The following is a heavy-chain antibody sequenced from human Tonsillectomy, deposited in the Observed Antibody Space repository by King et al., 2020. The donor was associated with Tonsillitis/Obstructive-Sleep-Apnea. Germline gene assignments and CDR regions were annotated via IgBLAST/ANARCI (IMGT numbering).Heavy chain of an antibody. CDR2: ISWNSGSI. J-gene: IGHJ3*02. D-gene: IGHD4-17*01. CDR1: GFTFDGYA. Sequence: VQLVESGGGLVQPGRSLRLSCAASGFTFDGYAMHWVRQAPGKGLEWVSGISWNSGSIGYAESVKGRFTISRDNDKNSLYLQMNSLRPEDTALYYCAKDIGGDYGGGALVIWGQGTMVTVSS. V-gene: IGHV3-9*01. CDR3: AKDIGGDYGGGALVI.